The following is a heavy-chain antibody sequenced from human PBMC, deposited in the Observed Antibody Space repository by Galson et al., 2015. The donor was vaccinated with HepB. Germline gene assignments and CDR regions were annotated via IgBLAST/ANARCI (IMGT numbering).Heavy chain of an antibody. CDR1: GFTFSSYA. D-gene: IGHD3-10*01. CDR2: ISYDGSNK. V-gene: IGHV3-30*04. Sequence: SLRLSCAASGFTFSSYAMHWVRQAPGKGLEWVAVISYDGSNKYYADSVKGRFTISRDNSKNTLYLQMNSLRAEDTAVYYCARYQGSGSTYYYYGMDVWGQGTTVTVSS. CDR3: ARYQGSGSTYYYYGMDV. J-gene: IGHJ6*02.